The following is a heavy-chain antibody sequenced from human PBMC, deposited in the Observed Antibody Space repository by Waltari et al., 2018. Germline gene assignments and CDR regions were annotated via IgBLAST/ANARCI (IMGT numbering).Heavy chain of an antibody. CDR3: ARDPRWVGATGDAFDI. J-gene: IGHJ3*02. D-gene: IGHD1-26*01. CDR1: GFTFSSYA. V-gene: IGHV3-30-3*01. Sequence: QVQLVESGGGVVQPGRSLRLSCAASGFTFSSYAMHWVRQAPGKGLEWVAVISYDGSNKYYADSVKGRFTISRDNSKNTLYLQMNSLRAEDTAVYYCARDPRWVGATGDAFDIWGQGTMVTVSS. CDR2: ISYDGSNK.